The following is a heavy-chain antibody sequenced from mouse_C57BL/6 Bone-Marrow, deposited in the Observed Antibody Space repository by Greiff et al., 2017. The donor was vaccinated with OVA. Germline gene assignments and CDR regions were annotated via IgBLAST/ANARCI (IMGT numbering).Heavy chain of an antibody. Sequence: EVQVVESGPGLVKPSQSLSLTCSVTGYSITSGYYWNWIRQFPGNKLEWMGYISYDGSNNYNPSLKNRISITRDTSKNQFFLKLNSVTTEDTATYYCARGADYYGSSYVFAYWGQGTLVTVSA. CDR2: ISYDGSN. CDR3: ARGADYYGSSYVFAY. V-gene: IGHV3-6*01. J-gene: IGHJ3*01. D-gene: IGHD1-1*01. CDR1: GYSITSGYY.